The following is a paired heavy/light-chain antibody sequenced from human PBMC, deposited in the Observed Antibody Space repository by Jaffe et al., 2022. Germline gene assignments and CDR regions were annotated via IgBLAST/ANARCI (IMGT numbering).Heavy chain of an antibody. CDR3: ATEDTLIRGHAFDM. J-gene: IGHJ3*02. D-gene: IGHD3-10*01. CDR2: VNPADGRA. V-gene: IGHV1-69-2*01. Sequence: EVELIQSGAEVKKPGTTVKISCEFSGSTFTDYYIHWVQQAPGKGLEWMGLVNPADGRAVYAEKFQGRVTIAADPSTYMAYMELRSLRPDDTAVYYCATEDTLIRGHAFDMWGHGTLITVSS. CDR1: GSTFTDYY.
Light chain of an antibody. Sequence: IVMTQSPLSLPVKPGEPASISCRSSQSLLHSSGYNYLSWYLQKPGQSPQLLIYLGSNRAAGVPDRFSGSGSGTDFTLKISRVEAEDVGVYYCAQVLQTLGITFGPGTTVEIK. J-gene: IGKJ3*01. CDR1: QSLLHSSGYNY. CDR3: AQVLQTLGIT. CDR2: LGS. V-gene: IGKV2-28*01.